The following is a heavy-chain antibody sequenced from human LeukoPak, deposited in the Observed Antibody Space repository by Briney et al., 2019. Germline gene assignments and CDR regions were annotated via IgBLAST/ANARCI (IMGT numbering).Heavy chain of an antibody. CDR2: INHSGST. J-gene: IGHJ4*02. Sequence: SETLSLTCAVYGGSFSGYYWSWIRQPPGKGLEWIGEINHSGSTNYNPSLKSRVTISVDTSKNQFSLKLGSVTAADTAVYYCARGGSSWYGVGFDYWGQGTLVTVSS. D-gene: IGHD6-13*01. CDR3: ARGGSSWYGVGFDY. CDR1: GGSFSGYY. V-gene: IGHV4-34*01.